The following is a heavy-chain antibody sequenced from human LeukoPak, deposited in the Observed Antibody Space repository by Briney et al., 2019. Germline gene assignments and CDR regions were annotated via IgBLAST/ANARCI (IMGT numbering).Heavy chain of an antibody. J-gene: IGHJ4*02. CDR3: GGDTYGGANS. CDR1: GFTFSSYA. V-gene: IGHV3-30*04. D-gene: IGHD4-23*01. Sequence: TGGSLRLSCAASGFTFSSYAMHWVRQAPGKGLEWVADISYDGNNKYYADSVKGRFTISRDNSKNTLYLQMNSLRPEDTAVYYCGGDTYGGANSWGQGTLVTVSS. CDR2: ISYDGNNK.